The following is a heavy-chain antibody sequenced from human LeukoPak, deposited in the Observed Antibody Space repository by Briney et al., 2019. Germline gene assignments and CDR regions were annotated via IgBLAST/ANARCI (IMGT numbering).Heavy chain of an antibody. J-gene: IGHJ6*04. D-gene: IGHD3-10*01. CDR3: ARALAPRRNTTPLVVRGGARRHHYYYYGMDV. CDR1: GYTFTGYY. Sequence: GASVKVSCKASGYTFTGYYMHWVRQAPGQGLEWMGWINPNSGGTNYAQKFQGWVTMTRDTSISTAYMELSRLRSDDTAVYYCARALAPRRNTTPLVVRGGARRHHYYYYGMDVWGKGTTVTVSS. V-gene: IGHV1-2*04. CDR2: INPNSGGT.